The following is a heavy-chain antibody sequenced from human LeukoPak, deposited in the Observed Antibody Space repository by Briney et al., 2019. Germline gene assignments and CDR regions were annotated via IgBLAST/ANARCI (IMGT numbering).Heavy chain of an antibody. Sequence: GGSLRLSCAASGFTFSSYAMSWVRQAPGKGLEWVSAISGSGGSTYYADSVKGRFTISRDNSKNTLYLQMNSLRAEDTAVYYCARNHYYLYYFDYWGQGTLVTVSS. CDR2: ISGSGGST. CDR1: GFTFSSYA. J-gene: IGHJ4*02. D-gene: IGHD1-14*01. V-gene: IGHV3-23*01. CDR3: ARNHYYLYYFDY.